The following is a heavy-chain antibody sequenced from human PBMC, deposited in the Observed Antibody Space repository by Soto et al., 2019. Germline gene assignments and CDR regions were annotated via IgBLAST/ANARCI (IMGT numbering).Heavy chain of an antibody. Sequence: EVQLVESGGGLVKPGGSLRLSCAASGFTFNSYTMNWVRQAPGKGLEWVSSISSSSDYIYYADSVRGRFTISRDNAKNSLYLQMNSLRAEDTAVYYCARDQRRSWYGTDYYSMDVWGQGTTVTVSS. D-gene: IGHD6-13*01. CDR1: GFTFNSYT. J-gene: IGHJ6*02. CDR2: ISSSSDYI. CDR3: ARDQRRSWYGTDYYSMDV. V-gene: IGHV3-21*01.